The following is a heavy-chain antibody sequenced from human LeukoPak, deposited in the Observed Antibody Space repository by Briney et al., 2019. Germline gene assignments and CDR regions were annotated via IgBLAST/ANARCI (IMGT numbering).Heavy chain of an antibody. Sequence: PGGSLRLSCAASGFTFSGSAMHWVRQASGKGLEWVGHIRSKADNYATGYAASVKGRFTISRDDSKNTAYLQMNSLKTEDTAMHYCVRQGGDYWGQGTLVTVSS. CDR2: IRSKADNYAT. CDR3: VRQGGDY. J-gene: IGHJ4*02. CDR1: GFTFSGSA. V-gene: IGHV3-73*01. D-gene: IGHD3-16*01.